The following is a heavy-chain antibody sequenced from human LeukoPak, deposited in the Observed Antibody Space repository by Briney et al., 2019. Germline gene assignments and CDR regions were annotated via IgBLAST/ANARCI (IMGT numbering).Heavy chain of an antibody. J-gene: IGHJ4*02. CDR2: IRGNGEA. Sequence: PGGSLRLSCAASGLSFSSFAMSWVRQGPARGLEWVSSIRGNGEAFCADSVKGRFTLSSDISRNTVYFQLNNLRVEDTAIYYCARASWVSSIDAVRWGQGTLVTVSS. V-gene: IGHV3-23*01. CDR1: GLSFSSFA. D-gene: IGHD6-13*01. CDR3: ARASWVSSIDAVR.